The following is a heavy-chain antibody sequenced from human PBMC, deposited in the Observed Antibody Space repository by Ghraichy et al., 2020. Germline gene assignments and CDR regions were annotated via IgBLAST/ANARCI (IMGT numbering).Heavy chain of an antibody. D-gene: IGHD2-2*01. V-gene: IGHV3-20*01. CDR1: GFTFDDYG. Sequence: GESLNISCAASGFTFDDYGMSWVRQAPGKGLEWVSGINWNGGSTGYADSVKGRFTISRDNAKNSLYLQMNSLRAEDTALYHCARNGPYCSSTSCYYYYYGMDVWGQGTTVTVSS. CDR2: INWNGGST. J-gene: IGHJ6*02. CDR3: ARNGPYCSSTSCYYYYYGMDV.